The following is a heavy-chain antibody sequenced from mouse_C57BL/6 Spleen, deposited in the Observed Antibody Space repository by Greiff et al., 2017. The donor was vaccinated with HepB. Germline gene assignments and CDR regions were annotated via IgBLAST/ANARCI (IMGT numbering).Heavy chain of an antibody. D-gene: IGHD1-1*01. CDR1: GFTFSSYA. J-gene: IGHJ3*01. V-gene: IGHV5-4*01. Sequence: EVHLVESGGGLVKPGGSLKLSCAASGFTFSSYAMSWVRQTPEKRLEWVATISDGGSYTYYPDNVKGRFTISRDNAKNNLYLQMSHLKSEDTAMYYCARDTVVGGDWFAYWGQGTLVTVSA. CDR2: ISDGGSYT. CDR3: ARDTVVGGDWFAY.